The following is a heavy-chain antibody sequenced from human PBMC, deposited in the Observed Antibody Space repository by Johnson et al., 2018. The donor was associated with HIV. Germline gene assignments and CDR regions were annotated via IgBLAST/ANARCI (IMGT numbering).Heavy chain of an antibody. D-gene: IGHD3-16*01. CDR3: ARGGSDAFDI. CDR2: ITDSGGDT. V-gene: IGHV3-30*04. CDR1: GFTFSSYA. Sequence: QVQFVESGGGVVQPGRSLRLSCAPSGFTFSSYALHWVRQAPGKGLEWVTHITDSGGDTYHTDSVKGRFNIARDNAKNSLYLQVNSLRAEDMTVYYCARGGSDAFDIWGQGTMVTVSS. J-gene: IGHJ3*02.